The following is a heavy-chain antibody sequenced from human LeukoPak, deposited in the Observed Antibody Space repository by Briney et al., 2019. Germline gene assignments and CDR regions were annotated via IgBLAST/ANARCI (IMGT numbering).Heavy chain of an antibody. CDR1: GFTFSSYW. V-gene: IGHV3-7*01. J-gene: IGHJ4*02. D-gene: IGHD2-2*01. Sequence: GGSLRLSCAASGFTFSSYWMSWVRQAPEKGLEWVANINQGGSEKYYVDSVRGRFTISRDNAKNSLYMQMNSLRADDTAVYYCARDVTALDSWGQGTLVTVSS. CDR2: INQGGSEK. CDR3: ARDVTALDS.